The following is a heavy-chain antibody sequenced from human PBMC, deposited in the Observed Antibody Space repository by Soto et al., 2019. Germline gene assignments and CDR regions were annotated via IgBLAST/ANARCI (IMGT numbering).Heavy chain of an antibody. D-gene: IGHD4-17*01. CDR1: GFTFSSYG. Sequence: PWGSLRLSCAASGFTFSSYGMHWVRQDPGKGLEWVAVISYDGSNKYYADSVRGRFTISRENSKNTLYLQMNSLRAEDTAVYYCAKVNRWKWKYGGAYYDYGREVLGKGTTVSASS. J-gene: IGHJ6*04. V-gene: IGHV3-30*18. CDR2: ISYDGSNK. CDR3: AKVNRWKWKYGGAYYDYGREV.